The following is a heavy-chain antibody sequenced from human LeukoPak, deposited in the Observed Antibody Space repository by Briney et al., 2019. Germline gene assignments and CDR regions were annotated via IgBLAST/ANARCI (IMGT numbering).Heavy chain of an antibody. J-gene: IGHJ4*02. V-gene: IGHV3-15*01. CDR3: TTIKDYYDILRDY. Sequence: GGSLRLSCAASGFTFSNAWMSWVRQAPGKGLEWVGRIKSKTDGGTTDYAAPVKGRFTISRDDSKNTLYLQMNSLKTEDTAVYYCTTIKDYYDILRDYWGQGTLVTVSS. CDR1: GFTFSNAW. D-gene: IGHD3-22*01. CDR2: IKSKTDGGTT.